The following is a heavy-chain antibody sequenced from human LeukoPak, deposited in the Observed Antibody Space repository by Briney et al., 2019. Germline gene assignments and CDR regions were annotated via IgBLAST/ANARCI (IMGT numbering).Heavy chain of an antibody. CDR2: INTDGSST. Sequence: GGSLRLSCAASGFTFSSYWMHWVRQAPGKGLVWVSRINTDGSSTSYADSVKGRFTISRDNAKNSLYLQMNSLRVEDTAVYYCARDQWAYYYDSKGYFLDYWGQGTLVTVSS. V-gene: IGHV3-74*01. J-gene: IGHJ4*02. CDR3: ARDQWAYYYDSKGYFLDY. D-gene: IGHD3-22*01. CDR1: GFTFSSYW.